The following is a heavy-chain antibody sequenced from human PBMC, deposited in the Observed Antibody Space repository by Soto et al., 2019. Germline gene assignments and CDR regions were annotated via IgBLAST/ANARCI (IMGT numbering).Heavy chain of an antibody. CDR2: ISGSGGST. D-gene: IGHD5-18*01. V-gene: IGHV3-23*01. J-gene: IGHJ4*02. CDR1: GFTFSSYT. Sequence: EVQLLESGGGLVQPGGSLRLSCAASGFTFSSYTMSWVRQAPGKGLEWVSAISGSGGSTYYADSVKGRFTISRDNSKNTLYLQMNSLRAEDTAVYYCAKDYGVQLWSLDYWGQGTLVTVSS. CDR3: AKDYGVQLWSLDY.